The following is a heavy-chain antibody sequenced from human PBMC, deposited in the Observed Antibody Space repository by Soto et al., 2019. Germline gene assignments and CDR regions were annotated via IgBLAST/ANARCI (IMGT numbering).Heavy chain of an antibody. CDR1: GGSVSNKTYY. CDR2: VYYSGTT. D-gene: IGHD3-22*01. V-gene: IGHV4-61*01. J-gene: IGHJ4*02. CDR3: ARSYYYDSSGYYFDY. Sequence: SETLSLTCSVSGGSVSNKTYYWSWIRQPPGKRLEWIGYVYYSGTTNYNPSLKSRVTISVDLSKNQFSLKLSSVTAADTAVYYCARSYYYDSSGYYFDYWGQGTLVTVSS.